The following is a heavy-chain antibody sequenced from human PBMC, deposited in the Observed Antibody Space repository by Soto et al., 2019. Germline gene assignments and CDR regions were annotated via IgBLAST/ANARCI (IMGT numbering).Heavy chain of an antibody. Sequence: PGGSLRLSCAASGFPFRSYEMNWVRQAPGKGLEWISYISSGGSSIYHAESVKGRFTISRDNANNSLFLQMNSLRADDTAVYYCVRDRRGKGPGWFDVWGQGTLVTVSS. D-gene: IGHD6-13*01. CDR3: VRDRRGKGPGWFDV. CDR1: GFPFRSYE. CDR2: ISSGGSSI. V-gene: IGHV3-48*03. J-gene: IGHJ5*02.